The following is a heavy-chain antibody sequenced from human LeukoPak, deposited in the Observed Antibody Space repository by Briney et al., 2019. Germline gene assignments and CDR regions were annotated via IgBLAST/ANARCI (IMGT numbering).Heavy chain of an antibody. D-gene: IGHD3-9*01. CDR1: GYTFTSYD. V-gene: IGHV1-8*01. CDR3: ARGGGILTGSNDAFDI. J-gene: IGHJ3*02. CDR2: MNPNSGNT. Sequence: ASVKVSCKASGYTFTSYDINWVRQATGQGLEWMGWMNPNSGNTGYAQKFQGRVTMTRNTSISTAYMELSSLRSEDTAVYYCARGGGILTGSNDAFDIWGQGAMVTVSS.